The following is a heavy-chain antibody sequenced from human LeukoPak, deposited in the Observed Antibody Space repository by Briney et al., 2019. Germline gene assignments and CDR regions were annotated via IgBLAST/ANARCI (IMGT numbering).Heavy chain of an antibody. Sequence: SVKVSCKASGGTFSSYAISWVRQAPGQGLEWMGGIIPIFGTANYAQKFQGRVTITADEPTSTAYMELSSLRSEDTAVYYCAREGSGPYSSGPTPWFDPWGQGTLVTVSS. CDR2: IIPIFGTA. CDR1: GGTFSSYA. CDR3: AREGSGPYSSGPTPWFDP. V-gene: IGHV1-69*13. J-gene: IGHJ5*02. D-gene: IGHD6-19*01.